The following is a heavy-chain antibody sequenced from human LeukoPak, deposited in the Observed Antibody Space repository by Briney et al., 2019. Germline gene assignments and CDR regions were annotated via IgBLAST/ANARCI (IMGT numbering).Heavy chain of an antibody. D-gene: IGHD6-13*01. CDR2: INAGNGNT. Sequence: ASVKVSCKASGYTFASYAMHWVRQAPGQRLEWMGWINAGNGNTKYSQKFQGRVTITRDTSASTDYMELSSLRSEDTAVYYCAIIWAAAGNPFDYWGQGTLVTVSS. V-gene: IGHV1-3*01. J-gene: IGHJ4*02. CDR3: AIIWAAAGNPFDY. CDR1: GYTFASYA.